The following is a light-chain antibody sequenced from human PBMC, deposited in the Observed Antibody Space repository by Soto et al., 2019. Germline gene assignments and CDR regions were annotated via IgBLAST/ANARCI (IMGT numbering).Light chain of an antibody. CDR1: PSNIGSYT. Sequence: VVTQPPSASGTPGQRVTISCSGSPSNIGSYTVGWYQQLPGTAPKLLMYSNNLRPSGVPDRFSGSQSGTSASLAIGGLQSGDEADYYCAAWDDSLGGVVFGGGTKLTVL. J-gene: IGLJ2*01. V-gene: IGLV1-44*01. CDR2: SNN. CDR3: AAWDDSLGGVV.